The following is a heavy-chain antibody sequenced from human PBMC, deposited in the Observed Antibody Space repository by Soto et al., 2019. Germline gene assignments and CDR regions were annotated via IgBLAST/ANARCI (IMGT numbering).Heavy chain of an antibody. V-gene: IGHV4-34*01. Sequence: QVQLQQWGAGLLKPSETLSLTCAVYGGSFSDYYWSWLRQPPGKGPEWIGEINDSGNTKYNPSLESRVTISVDTSKNQFSLKLNSVSAADTAVYYCARTGGMDVWSQGATVTVSS. J-gene: IGHJ6*02. CDR2: INDSGNT. CDR1: GGSFSDYY. CDR3: ARTGGMDV.